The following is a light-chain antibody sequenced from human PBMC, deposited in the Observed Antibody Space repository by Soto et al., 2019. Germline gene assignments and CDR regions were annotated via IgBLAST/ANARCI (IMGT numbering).Light chain of an antibody. J-gene: IGKJ4*01. CDR1: QSINNY. Sequence: DIQLTQSPSSLSAYVGDTVTITWRARQSINNYVNWYQQKPGKAPELLIYAASTLQTGVPSRFSGSRSGTDFTLTITNLQPEDSAAYHCQQTYTSPRTFGGGTKVDI. CDR2: AAS. V-gene: IGKV1-39*01. CDR3: QQTYTSPRT.